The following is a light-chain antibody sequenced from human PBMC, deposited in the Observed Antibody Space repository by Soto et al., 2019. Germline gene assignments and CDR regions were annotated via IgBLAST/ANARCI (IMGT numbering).Light chain of an antibody. J-gene: IGKJ1*01. V-gene: IGKV3-15*01. CDR1: QSVSSK. CDR3: QQYNTWTGT. CDR2: GAS. Sequence: EIVLTQSPGTLSVSPGERATLSCRASQSVSSKLAWYQQKPGQAPRLLFYGASTGATGIPARFSGSGSETEFTLSISSLQSEDFSVYYCQQYNTWTGTFGQGTKVEIK.